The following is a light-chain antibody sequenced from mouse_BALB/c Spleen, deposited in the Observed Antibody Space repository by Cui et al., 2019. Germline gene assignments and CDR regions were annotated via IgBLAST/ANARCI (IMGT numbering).Light chain of an antibody. CDR1: QGIRGN. Sequence: DIQMTQSPSSMFATLGDRVSLVCSASQGIRGNLDSYQQKPGGTIKILIYSTSNLNSGVPSRFSGSGSGSDYSLTISSLESEDFADYYCLQRNAYPFTFGSGTKLEIK. CDR3: LQRNAYPFT. CDR2: STS. V-gene: IGKV9-123*01. J-gene: IGKJ4*01.